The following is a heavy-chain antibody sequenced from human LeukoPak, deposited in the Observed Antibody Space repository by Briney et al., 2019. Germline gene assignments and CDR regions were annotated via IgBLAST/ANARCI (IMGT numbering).Heavy chain of an antibody. CDR3: ARHNRESARDSPLDY. CDR2: IYPGDSDT. J-gene: IGHJ4*02. V-gene: IGHV5-51*01. Sequence: GESLKISCKGSGYTFTTYWIVWVRQMPGKGLEWMGIIYPGDSDTRYSPSFQGQVTISADKSISAAYLQWSSLKASDTAIYYRARHNRESARDSPLDYWAERSLVTVSS. D-gene: IGHD1-14*01. CDR1: GYTFTTYW.